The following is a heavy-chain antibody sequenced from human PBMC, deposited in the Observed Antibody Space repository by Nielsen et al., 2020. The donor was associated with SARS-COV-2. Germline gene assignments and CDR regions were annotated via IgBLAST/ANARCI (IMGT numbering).Heavy chain of an antibody. CDR2: IYYSGIT. Sequence: SGPTLVKPTQTLTLTCTFSGFSLSTSGMCVSWIRQPPGKGLEWIGYIYYSGITNYNPSLKSRVTISIDTSKNQFSLKLSSVTAADTAVYSCAREVTPHVDQTGGHWYFDLWGRGALVTVSS. D-gene: IGHD2-21*02. CDR1: GFSLSTSGMC. V-gene: IGHV4-61*08. J-gene: IGHJ2*01. CDR3: AREVTPHVDQTGGHWYFDL.